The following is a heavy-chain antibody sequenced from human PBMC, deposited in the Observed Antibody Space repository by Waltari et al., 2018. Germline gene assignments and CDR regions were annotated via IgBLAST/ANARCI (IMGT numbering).Heavy chain of an antibody. CDR2: ITTNTCNP. V-gene: IGHV7-4-1*02. D-gene: IGHD2-2*01. Sequence: QVQLAQSGSELKKPGASVKISCKASGYTFTDYAINWVRQAPGQGLELMGGITTNTCNPTYAQGFTGRFVFSLDTSVSTAYLQITSLKTEDSAVYYCAREVVPPHTIVVNWFDPWGQGTLVTVSS. CDR3: AREVVPPHTIVVNWFDP. CDR1: GYTFTDYA. J-gene: IGHJ5*02.